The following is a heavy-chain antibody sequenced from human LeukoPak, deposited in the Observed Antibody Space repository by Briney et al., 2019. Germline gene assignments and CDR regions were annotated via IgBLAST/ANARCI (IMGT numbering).Heavy chain of an antibody. CDR1: GYNFASYG. V-gene: IGHV1-18*01. CDR3: VRDRRVAGLYWYFDV. D-gene: IGHD6-19*01. J-gene: IGHJ2*01. CDR2: ISAYNDDT. Sequence: ASVKVSCKASGYNFASYGISWVRQAPGEGLEWMGWISAYNDDTNYAQKFKDRITMSTDTYMSTAYLDLRSPRTDDTAVYYCVRDRRVAGLYWYFDVWGRGTLVTVSS.